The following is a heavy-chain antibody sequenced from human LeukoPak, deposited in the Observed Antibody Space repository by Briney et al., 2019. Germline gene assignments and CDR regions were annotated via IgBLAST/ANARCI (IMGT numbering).Heavy chain of an antibody. D-gene: IGHD3-22*01. CDR1: GFSFSNYW. J-gene: IGHJ6*03. Sequence: GGSLRLSCAASGFSFSNYWMSWVRQAPGKGLEWVANIKQDGSMKGYVDSVKGRFTISRDNAKNSLYLQMNSLRAEDTAVYYRARGNNYYDSSGYYYVTYYYYMDVWGKGTTVTVSS. CDR2: IKQDGSMK. V-gene: IGHV3-7*01. CDR3: ARGNNYYDSSGYYYVTYYYYMDV.